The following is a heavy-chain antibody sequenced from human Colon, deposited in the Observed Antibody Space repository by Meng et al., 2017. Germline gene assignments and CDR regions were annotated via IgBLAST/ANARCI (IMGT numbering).Heavy chain of an antibody. V-gene: IGHV3-64*01. CDR3: ARNGIVAAVFNWFDS. CDR1: GFIFSSYG. CDR2: ISNNGGST. D-gene: IGHD6-13*01. Sequence: GESLKISCAASGFIFSSYGMNWVRQAPGKGLEYVSGISNNGGSTYYAKSVKGRFTISRGNSKNTLYLQMGSLRAEDTAVYYCARNGIVAAVFNWFDSWGQGTLVTVSS. J-gene: IGHJ5*01.